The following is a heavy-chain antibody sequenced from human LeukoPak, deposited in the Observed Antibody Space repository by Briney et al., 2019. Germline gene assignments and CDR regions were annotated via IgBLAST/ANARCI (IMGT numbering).Heavy chain of an antibody. D-gene: IGHD3-10*01. CDR2: IRYDGSNK. CDR1: GFTFSDYG. J-gene: IGHJ3*02. V-gene: IGHV3-30*02. CDR3: ARGGALLLWFGDRNYDAFDI. Sequence: PGGSLRLSCAASGFTFSDYGMHWVRQAPGKGLEWVAFIRYDGSNKYYADSVKGRFTISRDNSKNTVSLQMNSLRDGDTAVYYCARGGALLLWFGDRNYDAFDIWGQGTMVTVSS.